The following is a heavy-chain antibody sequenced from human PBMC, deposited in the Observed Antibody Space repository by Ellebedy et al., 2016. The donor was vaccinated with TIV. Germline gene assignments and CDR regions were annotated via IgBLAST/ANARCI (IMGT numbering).Heavy chain of an antibody. Sequence: PGGSLRLSCVASGFTFSGYAMSWVRQAPGKGLEWVSGINNGGRTTSYADSVKGRFTISRDKSKNTLYLQMNSLIFEDTAMYYCARVTGPNDIFWPFFQYWGQGTLVTVSS. CDR1: GFTFSGYA. CDR2: INNGGRTT. J-gene: IGHJ4*02. CDR3: ARVTGPNDIFWPFFQY. D-gene: IGHD1-20*01. V-gene: IGHV3-23*01.